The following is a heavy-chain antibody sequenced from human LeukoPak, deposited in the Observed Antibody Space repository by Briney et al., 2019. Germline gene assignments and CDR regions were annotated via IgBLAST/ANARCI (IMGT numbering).Heavy chain of an antibody. CDR2: INTNTGNP. CDR3: ARNNADREGRFSY. CDR1: GYRFTNYA. V-gene: IGHV7-4-1*02. J-gene: IGHJ4*02. D-gene: IGHD3-10*01. Sequence: ASVKVSCKASGYRFTNYAMNWVRQAPGQGLEWMGWINTNTGNPTYGQGFTGRFVFSLDTSVSTAYLQISSLKAEDTAVYYCARNNADREGRFSYWGQGTLVTVSS.